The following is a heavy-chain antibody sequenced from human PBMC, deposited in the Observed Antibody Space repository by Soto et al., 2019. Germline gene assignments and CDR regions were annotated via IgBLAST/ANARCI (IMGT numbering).Heavy chain of an antibody. CDR2: IYYSGST. Sequence: PPETLSVTCTVSGASIRSYYWSWIRQPPGKGLEWIGYIYYSGSTDYNPSLKSRVTISVDTSKNQFSLKLNSVTAADTAVYYCARDRHSIGSWGQGPLVSVS. J-gene: IGHJ4*02. D-gene: IGHD5-18*01. CDR1: GASIRSYY. V-gene: IGHV4-59*01. CDR3: ARDRHSIGS.